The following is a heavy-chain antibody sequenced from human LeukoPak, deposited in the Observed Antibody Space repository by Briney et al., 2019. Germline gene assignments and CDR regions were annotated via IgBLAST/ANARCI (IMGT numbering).Heavy chain of an antibody. V-gene: IGHV3-48*04. Sequence: GGSLRLSCAASGFTFSSYNMNWVRQAPGKGLEWVSYIYTSSNTIYYADSVKGRFTISRDNAKNSLYLQMNSLRAEDTAVYYCARDVSGGSAALDHWGQGTLVTVSS. CDR3: ARDVSGGSAALDH. CDR2: IYTSSNTI. D-gene: IGHD2-15*01. CDR1: GFTFSSYN. J-gene: IGHJ4*02.